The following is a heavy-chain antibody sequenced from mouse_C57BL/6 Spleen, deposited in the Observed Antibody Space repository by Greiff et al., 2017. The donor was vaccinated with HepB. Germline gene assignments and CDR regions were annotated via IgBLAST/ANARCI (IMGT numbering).Heavy chain of an antibody. J-gene: IGHJ3*01. CDR2: INPSTGGT. Sequence: EVKLQESGPELVKPGASVKISCKASGYSFTGYYMNWVKQSPEKSLEWIGEINPSTGGTTYNQKFKAKATLTVDNSSSTAYMQLKSLTSEDSAVYYCASRYSNYVGWFAYWGQGTLVTVSA. D-gene: IGHD2-5*01. CDR3: ASRYSNYVGWFAY. CDR1: GYSFTGYY. V-gene: IGHV1-42*01.